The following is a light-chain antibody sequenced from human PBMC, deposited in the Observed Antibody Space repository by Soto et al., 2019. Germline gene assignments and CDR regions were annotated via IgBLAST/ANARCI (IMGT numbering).Light chain of an antibody. CDR2: EAS. J-gene: IGKJ5*01. CDR3: QQLNTLPFT. CDR1: QALSNY. Sequence: DIQLTQSPSVLSASVGDTVTITCRASQALSNYLAWYQQKPGKAPKLMIYEASTLQSGVPSRFSGSGSGTEFTLTISGLLPEDFATYHCQQLNTLPFTFGQGTRLGIK. V-gene: IGKV1-9*01.